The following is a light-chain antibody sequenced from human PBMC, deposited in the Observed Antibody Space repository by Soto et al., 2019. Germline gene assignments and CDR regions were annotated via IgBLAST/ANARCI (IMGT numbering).Light chain of an antibody. J-gene: IGKJ4*01. CDR1: QSIDNNH. CDR2: GTS. Sequence: EIVLTQSPGTLSLSPGDRVTLSCRASQSIDNNHLAWYQQKPGQAPRLLIHGTSNRATGIPDRFSGSGSGTDFTLTFSRLEAEDFAVYYCEYYSTSITFGGGTKVDIK. V-gene: IGKV3-20*01. CDR3: EYYSTSIT.